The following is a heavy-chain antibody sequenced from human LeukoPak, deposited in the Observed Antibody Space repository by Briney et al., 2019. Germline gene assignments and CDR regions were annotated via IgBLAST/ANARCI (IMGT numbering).Heavy chain of an antibody. CDR1: EFTVSRNY. V-gene: IGHV3-53*01. J-gene: IGHJ4*02. Sequence: PGGCLRLSCTASEFTVSRNYMLWVRQAPGKGLEWVSLIFSNVDIHYADSAKSRFTISRDTSKNTVSLQMNGLRVEYTAMYYCTRDQMNYWGQGTLVTVSS. CDR2: IFSNVDI. CDR3: TRDQMNY. D-gene: IGHD5-24*01.